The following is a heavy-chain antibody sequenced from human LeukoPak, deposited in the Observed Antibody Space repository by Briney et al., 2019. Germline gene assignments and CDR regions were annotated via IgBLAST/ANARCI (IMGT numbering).Heavy chain of an antibody. CDR2: IYPGDSDT. V-gene: IGHV5-51*01. CDR1: GYSFTSYW. CDR3: ARQGLKYSSSPDYYYYYYMDV. J-gene: IGHJ6*03. D-gene: IGHD6-6*01. Sequence: GESLKISCKGSGYSFTSYWIGWVRQMPGKGLEWMGIIYPGDSDTRYSPSFQGQVTISADKSISTAYLQWSSLKASDTAMYYCARQGLKYSSSPDYYYYYYMDVWGKGTTVTVSS.